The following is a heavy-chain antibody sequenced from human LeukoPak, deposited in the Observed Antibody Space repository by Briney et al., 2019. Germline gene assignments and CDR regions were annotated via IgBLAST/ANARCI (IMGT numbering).Heavy chain of an antibody. Sequence: GGSLRLSCAASGFTFSSYGMHWVRQAPGKGLEWVAFIGDDGRKKHYADSVKGRFTISRDNSKNTLYLQMNSLRAEDTAVYCCAKDLPYSFGDWGQGTLVTVSS. D-gene: IGHD5-18*01. V-gene: IGHV3-30*02. CDR2: IGDDGRKK. CDR1: GFTFSSYG. J-gene: IGHJ4*02. CDR3: AKDLPYSFGD.